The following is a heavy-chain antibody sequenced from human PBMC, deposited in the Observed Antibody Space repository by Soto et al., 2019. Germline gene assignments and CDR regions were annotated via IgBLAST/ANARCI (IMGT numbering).Heavy chain of an antibody. D-gene: IGHD2-2*01. Sequence: PGGSLRLSCAASGFPFNNAWMNWVRQPPGKGLEWVGHIKTKTEGETTDYAAPVKGRFTISRDDSKSTVYLQMNSLKTEDTAFYYCTTAPDIVVVPGTEGFGLDTSYVDVWGKGTTVTVSS. CDR2: IKTKTEGETT. V-gene: IGHV3-15*01. CDR3: TTAPDIVVVPGTEGFGLDTSYVDV. CDR1: GFPFNNAW. J-gene: IGHJ6*04.